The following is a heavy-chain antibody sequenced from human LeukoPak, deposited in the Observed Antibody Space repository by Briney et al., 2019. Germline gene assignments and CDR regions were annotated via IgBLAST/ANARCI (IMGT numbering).Heavy chain of an antibody. CDR1: GGSINSYY. J-gene: IGHJ6*02. CDR2: IYYSGST. CDR3: ARASRPFNYGMDV. V-gene: IGHV4-59*01. Sequence: PSETLSLTCTVSGGSINSYYWSWIRQPPGKGLEWIGYIYYSGSTNYNPSLKSRVTISVDTSKNQFSLKLSSVTAADTAVYYCARASRPFNYGMDVWGQGTTVTVSS. D-gene: IGHD2-2*01.